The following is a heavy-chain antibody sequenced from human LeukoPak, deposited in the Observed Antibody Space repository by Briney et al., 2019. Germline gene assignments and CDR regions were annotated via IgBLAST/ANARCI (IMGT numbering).Heavy chain of an antibody. CDR2: ILNDGSQE. Sequence: PGRSLRLSCAASGFTFSSYGMHWVRQAPGKGLEWVAVILNDGSQEKYADSVKGRFTISRDNSKNTLFLQMNSLRAEDTAVYYCARDYALGDNALDSWGQGTMVTVSS. CDR1: GFTFSSYG. D-gene: IGHD3-16*01. V-gene: IGHV3-33*01. CDR3: ARDYALGDNALDS. J-gene: IGHJ3*02.